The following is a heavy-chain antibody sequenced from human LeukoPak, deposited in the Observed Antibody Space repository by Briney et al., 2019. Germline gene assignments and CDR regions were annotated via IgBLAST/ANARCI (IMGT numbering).Heavy chain of an antibody. CDR2: MGPRHGYT. D-gene: IGHD4-23*01. J-gene: IGHJ4*02. V-gene: IGHV1-8*02. CDR1: GGTFSSYA. Sequence: ASVKVSCKASGGTFSSYAISWVRQAAGQGLEWMGWMGPRHGYTGYAQNFQGRITMTRDTSISTAYMELSSLTSDDTAVYYCARGWISGAISEHYFENWGQGTLVTVSS. CDR3: ARGWISGAISEHYFEN.